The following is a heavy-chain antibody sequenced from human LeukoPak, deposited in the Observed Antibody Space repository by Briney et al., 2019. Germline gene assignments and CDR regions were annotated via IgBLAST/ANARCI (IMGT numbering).Heavy chain of an antibody. Sequence: GASVKVSCKASGGTFSSYAISWVRQAPGQGLEWMGGIIPIFGTANYAQKFQGRVTITADESTSTAYMELSSLRSEDTAVYYCARNKGSMVRGVMGYWGQGTLVTVSS. J-gene: IGHJ4*02. CDR1: GGTFSSYA. V-gene: IGHV1-69*13. D-gene: IGHD3-10*01. CDR3: ARNKGSMVRGVMGY. CDR2: IIPIFGTA.